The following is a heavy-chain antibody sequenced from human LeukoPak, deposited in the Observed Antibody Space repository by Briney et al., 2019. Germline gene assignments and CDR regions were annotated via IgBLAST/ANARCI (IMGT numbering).Heavy chain of an antibody. CDR1: GYTFTSYD. J-gene: IGHJ4*02. V-gene: IGHV1-8*01. Sequence: APVKVSCKASGYTFTSYDFNWVRQATGQRPEWMGWMSPNSGDTGYAQKFQDRVTMTRSTSISTAYMELSSLRSDDTAVYYCARGPPNWGYDYWGPGTLVTVSS. D-gene: IGHD7-27*01. CDR2: MSPNSGDT. CDR3: ARGPPNWGYDY.